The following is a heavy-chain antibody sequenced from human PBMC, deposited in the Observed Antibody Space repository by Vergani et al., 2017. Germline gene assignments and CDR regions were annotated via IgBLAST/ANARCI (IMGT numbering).Heavy chain of an antibody. D-gene: IGHD1-26*01. CDR1: GYSISSGYY. V-gene: IGHV4-38-2*01. CDR2: INHSGST. J-gene: IGHJ4*02. Sequence: QVQLQESGPGLVKPSETLSLTCAVSGYSISSGYYWSWIRQPPGKGLEWIGEINHSGSTNYNPSLKSRVTISVDTSKNQFSLKLSSVTAADTAVYYCARPLLYSGSYPFGYWGQGTLVTVSS. CDR3: ARPLLYSGSYPFGY.